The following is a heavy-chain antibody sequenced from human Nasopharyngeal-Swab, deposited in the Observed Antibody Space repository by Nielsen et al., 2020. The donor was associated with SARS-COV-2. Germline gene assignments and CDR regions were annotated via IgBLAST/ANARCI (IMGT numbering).Heavy chain of an antibody. CDR2: ISGSGGST. D-gene: IGHD3-10*01. CDR3: AKDSNVLLDAFDI. Sequence: GESLKISCAASGFTFSSYAMSWVRQAPGKGLEWVSAISGSGGSTYYADSVKGRFTISRDNSKNTLYLQMNSLRAEDTAVYYCAKDSNVLLDAFDIWGQGTMVTVSS. CDR1: GFTFSSYA. J-gene: IGHJ3*02. V-gene: IGHV3-23*01.